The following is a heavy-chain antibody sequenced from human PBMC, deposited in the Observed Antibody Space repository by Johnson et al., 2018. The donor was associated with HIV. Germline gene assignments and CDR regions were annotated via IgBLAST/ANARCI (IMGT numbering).Heavy chain of an antibody. D-gene: IGHD1-1*01. V-gene: IGHV3-30*14. CDR1: GFTFSSYA. Sequence: QVQLVESGGGVVQPGRSLRLSCAASGFTFSSYAMHWVRQAPGKGLEWVAVISYDGSNKYYADSVKGRFTISRDNSKNTLYLQMNSLRAEDTAVYYCARATTPHDAFDIWGPGTLVTVSS. J-gene: IGHJ3*02. CDR3: ARATTPHDAFDI. CDR2: ISYDGSNK.